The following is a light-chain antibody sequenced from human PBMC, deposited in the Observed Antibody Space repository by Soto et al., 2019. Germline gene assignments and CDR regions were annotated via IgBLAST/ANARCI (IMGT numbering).Light chain of an antibody. J-gene: IGKJ1*01. CDR2: DTS. CDR1: QNVTRS. CDR3: QKYDTWWT. Sequence: EIVVTQSPATLSVSPGDRATLSCTASQNVTRSLAWYQQKPGQSPRLLIYDTSIRAAGIPDRFNGGGSGTEFTLTISSLQSEVFALYFCQKYDTWWTFGQGSRV. V-gene: IGKV3-15*01.